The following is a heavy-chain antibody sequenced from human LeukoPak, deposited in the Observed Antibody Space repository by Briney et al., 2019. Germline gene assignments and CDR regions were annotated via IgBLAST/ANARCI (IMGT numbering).Heavy chain of an antibody. V-gene: IGHV1-2*02. J-gene: IGHJ4*02. Sequence: ASVKVSCKASGYTFTGYYMHWVRQAPGQGLEWMGWINPNSGGTNYAQKFQGRVTITADKSTSTAYMELSSLRSEDTAVYYCARGSPYSSGWYAQDYWGQGTLVTVSS. CDR3: ARGSPYSSGWYAQDY. D-gene: IGHD6-19*01. CDR2: INPNSGGT. CDR1: GYTFTGYY.